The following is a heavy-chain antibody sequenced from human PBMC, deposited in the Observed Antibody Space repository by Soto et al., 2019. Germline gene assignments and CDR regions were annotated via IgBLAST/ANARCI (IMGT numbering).Heavy chain of an antibody. V-gene: IGHV1-18*01. D-gene: IGHD2-2*01. CDR1: SDTFTSCG. CDR2: INANSGNT. Sequence: GASVKVSCKASSDTFTSCGISWVRQAPGQGLEWMGWINANSGNTKYTQNFRGRVTMTSDTSTSTAYMELRSLRSDDTAVYYCAREYCSSIGCFGPDYCAQGALVPVSS. CDR3: AREYCSSIGCFGPDY. J-gene: IGHJ4*02.